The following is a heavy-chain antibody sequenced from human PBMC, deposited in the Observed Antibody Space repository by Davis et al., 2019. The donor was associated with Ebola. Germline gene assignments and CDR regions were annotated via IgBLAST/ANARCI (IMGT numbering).Heavy chain of an antibody. CDR1: AFNFSNYA. Sequence: GESLKISCAGSAFNFSNYAMSWVRQAPGKGLEWVSGISGSGGYTHYADSVKGRFTISRDNSKNTLYLQMNSLRAEDTAVYFCAKRRVSGLTAVAGAFDYWGQGTLVTVSS. CDR3: AKRRVSGLTAVAGAFDY. D-gene: IGHD6-19*01. J-gene: IGHJ4*02. V-gene: IGHV3-23*01. CDR2: ISGSGGYT.